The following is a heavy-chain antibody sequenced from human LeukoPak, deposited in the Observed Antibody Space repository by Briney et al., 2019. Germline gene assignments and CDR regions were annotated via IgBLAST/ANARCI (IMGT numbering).Heavy chain of an antibody. D-gene: IGHD1/OR15-1a*01. CDR1: EFTFRKHW. V-gene: IGHV3-23*01. J-gene: IGHJ4*02. CDR2: ISGSGGST. Sequence: GGSLRLSCAPSEFTFRKHWMSWVRQAPGKGLEWVSAISGSGGSTYFADSVKGRFTISRDNSKNTLYLQMNSLRAEDTAVYYCAKGGYSGNIDYWGQGTLVTVSS. CDR3: AKGGYSGNIDY.